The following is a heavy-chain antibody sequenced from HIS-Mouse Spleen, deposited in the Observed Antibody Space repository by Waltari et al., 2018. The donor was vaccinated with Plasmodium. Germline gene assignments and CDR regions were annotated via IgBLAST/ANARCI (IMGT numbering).Heavy chain of an antibody. D-gene: IGHD6-19*01. CDR1: GGSFSGYY. V-gene: IGHV4-34*01. CDR3: ARGPGYSSGWYYFDY. J-gene: IGHJ4*02. CDR2: INHSGST. Sequence: QVQLPQWGARLLKPSETLSLTCAVYGGSFSGYYWSWIRHPPGKGLAWIGEINHSGSTNYNPSLKSRVTISVDTSKNQFSLKLSSVTAADTAVYYCARGPGYSSGWYYFDYWGQGTLVTVSS.